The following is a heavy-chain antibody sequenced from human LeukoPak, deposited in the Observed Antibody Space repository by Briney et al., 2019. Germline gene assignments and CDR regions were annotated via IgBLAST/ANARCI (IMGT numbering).Heavy chain of an antibody. J-gene: IGHJ6*03. D-gene: IGHD3-16*01. Sequence: SSETLPLTCTVSGGSISNYYWSWIRQPPGKGLEWIGFIYYSGSPNYNPSLKSRVTISVDTSKNQFSLKLSSVTAADTAVYYCARETSQKGAHYMDVWGKGTTVTISS. CDR3: ARETSQKGAHYMDV. V-gene: IGHV4-59*01. CDR1: GGSISNYY. CDR2: IYYSGSP.